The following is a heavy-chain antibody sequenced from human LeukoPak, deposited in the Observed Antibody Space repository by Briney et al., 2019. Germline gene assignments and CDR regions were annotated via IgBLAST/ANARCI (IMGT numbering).Heavy chain of an antibody. Sequence: SEPLSSTCPALGGSISGYNWGWFRRPPGKGLGGMGIFYYSGSTNYNPSLKSRVTISVDTSKNQFSLKLSSVTAADTAVYYCARVRCSSTSCYRNAFDIWGQGTMVTVSS. CDR3: ARVRCSSTSCYRNAFDI. D-gene: IGHD2-2*01. V-gene: IGHV4-59*13. CDR2: FYYSGST. J-gene: IGHJ3*02. CDR1: GGSISGYN.